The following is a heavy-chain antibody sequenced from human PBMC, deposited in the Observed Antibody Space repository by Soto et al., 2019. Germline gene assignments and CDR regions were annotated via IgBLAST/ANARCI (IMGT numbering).Heavy chain of an antibody. CDR1: GGSFSGYY. CDR3: ARRLANTVTTYSWFDP. V-gene: IGHV4-34*01. Sequence: PSETLSLTCAVYGGSFSGYYWSWIRQPPGRGLEWIGDIDHSGSTNYNPSLKSRVTISVDTSKSQFSLKLTSVTAADTAVYSCARRLANTVTTYSWFDPWGQGTLVTVSS. CDR2: IDHSGST. J-gene: IGHJ5*02. D-gene: IGHD4-17*01.